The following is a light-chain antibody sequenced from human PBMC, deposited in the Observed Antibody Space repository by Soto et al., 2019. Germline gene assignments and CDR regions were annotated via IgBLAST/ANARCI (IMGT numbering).Light chain of an antibody. CDR1: SSNIESNT. CDR2: SNN. CDR3: AAWDDSLNGPHVV. Sequence: QSVLTQPPSASGTPGQRVTISCSGSSSNIESNTVNWYQQLPGTAPKLLIYSNNQRPSGVPDRFSGSKSGTSASLAISGLQSEDEADYYCAAWDDSLNGPHVVFGGGTQLTVL. V-gene: IGLV1-44*01. J-gene: IGLJ2*01.